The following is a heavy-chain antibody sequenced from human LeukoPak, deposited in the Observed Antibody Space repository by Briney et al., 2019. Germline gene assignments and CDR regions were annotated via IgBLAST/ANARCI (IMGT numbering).Heavy chain of an antibody. V-gene: IGHV4-34*01. J-gene: IGHJ4*02. D-gene: IGHD3-22*01. Sequence: SETLSLTCAVYGGSFSGYYWSWIRQPPGKGLEWIGEINHSGSTNYNLSLKSRVTISVDTSKNQFSLKLSSVTAADTAVYYCASGYYYDSSGYPNYWGQGTLVTVSS. CDR3: ASGYYYDSSGYPNY. CDR1: GGSFSGYY. CDR2: INHSGST.